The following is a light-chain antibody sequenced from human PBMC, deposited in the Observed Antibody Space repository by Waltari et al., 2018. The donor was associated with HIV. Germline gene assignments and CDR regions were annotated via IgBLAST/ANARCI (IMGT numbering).Light chain of an antibody. CDR2: WAS. V-gene: IGKV4-1*01. CDR1: QSVLYSPNNKNY. Sequence: DIVMTQSPDSLAVSRGESATINCESSQSVLYSPNNKNYLAWYQQKPGQPPKLLLYWASTRESAVPDRFSGSGSGTDFTLTISSLQAEDVAVYYCQQYYSTPLTFGGGTKVEIK. J-gene: IGKJ4*01. CDR3: QQYYSTPLT.